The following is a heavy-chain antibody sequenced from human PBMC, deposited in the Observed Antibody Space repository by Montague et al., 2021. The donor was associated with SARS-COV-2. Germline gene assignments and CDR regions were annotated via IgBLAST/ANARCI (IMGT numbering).Heavy chain of an antibody. D-gene: IGHD3-22*01. Sequence: SETLSLTCAVYGGSFSGYYWSWIRQPPGKGLEWIGEINHSGSTNYNPSLKSRVTISVDTPKNQFSLKLSSVTAADTAVYYCARNPWYYYDSSGYYLDYWGQGTLVTVSS. J-gene: IGHJ4*02. CDR2: INHSGST. V-gene: IGHV4-34*01. CDR3: ARNPWYYYDSSGYYLDY. CDR1: GGSFSGYY.